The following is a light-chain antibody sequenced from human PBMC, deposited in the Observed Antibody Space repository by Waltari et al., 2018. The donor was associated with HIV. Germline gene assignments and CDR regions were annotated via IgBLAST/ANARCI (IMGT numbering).Light chain of an antibody. CDR3: QQYKQLPPYI. J-gene: IGKJ2*01. CDR1: QSINTA. V-gene: IGKV3-15*01. Sequence: EIVMTQSPATLSVSPGERATLSCRASQSINTALAWYQQKPGPAPRLRIYDVSTRATGVPTRFSGGGSWTEFTLTISSLQSEDFGVYYCQQYKQLPPYIFGQGTKLEI. CDR2: DVS.